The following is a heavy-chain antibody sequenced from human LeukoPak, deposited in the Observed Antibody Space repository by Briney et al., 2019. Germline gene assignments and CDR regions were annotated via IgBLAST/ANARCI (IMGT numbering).Heavy chain of an antibody. CDR1: GFTSRRYW. CDR2: INTDGSDT. Sequence: GGSLRLSCAASGFTSRRYWMHWVRQAPGKGPVWVSRINTDGSDTIYADSVKGRFTISRDNAKNTLFLQMNSLRAEDTAVYYCARDESVTGPTTFDYWGQGTLVTVSS. V-gene: IGHV3-74*01. D-gene: IGHD6-19*01. J-gene: IGHJ4*02. CDR3: ARDESVTGPTTFDY.